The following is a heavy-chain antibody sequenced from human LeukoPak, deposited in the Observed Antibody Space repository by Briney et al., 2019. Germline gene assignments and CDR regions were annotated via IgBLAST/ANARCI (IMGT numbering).Heavy chain of an antibody. D-gene: IGHD2-2*01. CDR1: GGSISSGGYY. CDR3: ARGRRYQLHRGPFYYYYGMDV. J-gene: IGHJ6*02. Sequence: EASQTLSLTCTVSGGSISSGGYYWSWIRQHPGKGLEWIGYIYYSGGTYYNPSLKSRVTISVDTSKNQFSLKLSSVTAADTAVYYCARGRRYQLHRGPFYYYYGMDVWGQGTTVTVSS. V-gene: IGHV4-31*03. CDR2: IYYSGGT.